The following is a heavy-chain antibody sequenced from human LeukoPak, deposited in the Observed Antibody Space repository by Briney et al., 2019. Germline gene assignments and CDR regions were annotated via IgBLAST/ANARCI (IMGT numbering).Heavy chain of an antibody. Sequence: GGSLRLSCAASGFTFSSYSMNWVRQAPGKGLEWVSSISSSSSYIYYADSVKGRFTISRDNAKNSLYLQMNSLRAEDTAMYYCARRVTMIRGVVDYWGQGTLVTVSS. J-gene: IGHJ4*02. CDR1: GFTFSSYS. CDR2: ISSSSSYI. V-gene: IGHV3-21*04. CDR3: ARRVTMIRGVVDY. D-gene: IGHD3-10*01.